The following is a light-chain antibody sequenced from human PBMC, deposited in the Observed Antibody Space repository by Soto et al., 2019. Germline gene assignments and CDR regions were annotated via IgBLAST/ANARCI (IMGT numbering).Light chain of an antibody. CDR3: QQYNNWPPLT. V-gene: IGKV3-15*01. Sequence: EIVMTQSPATLSVSPGERATLFCRASQSISSNLAWYQQKAGQDPRLLIDGTSTRATGIPARVSGSGYGTDFTLTFSSLQSEDFAVYYCQQYNNWPPLTFGGGTKVEIK. CDR1: QSISSN. CDR2: GTS. J-gene: IGKJ4*01.